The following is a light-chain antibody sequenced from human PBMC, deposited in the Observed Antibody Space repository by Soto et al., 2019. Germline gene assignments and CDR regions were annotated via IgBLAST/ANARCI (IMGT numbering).Light chain of an antibody. CDR1: QSVSSNY. V-gene: IGKV3D-20*02. J-gene: IGKJ1*01. CDR2: GAS. Sequence: EIVLTQSPGTLSLSPGERATLSCRASQSVSSNYLAWYQQKPGQAPRLLIYGASSRATGIPDRFSGSGSGTDFTLTISRLEPEDFAVYYCQQRANWPPVTFGQGTKVEIK. CDR3: QQRANWPPVT.